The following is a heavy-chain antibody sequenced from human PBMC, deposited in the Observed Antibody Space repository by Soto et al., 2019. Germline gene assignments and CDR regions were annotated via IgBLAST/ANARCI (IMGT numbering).Heavy chain of an antibody. CDR3: AREAWARNFDF. CDR2: IYHTGTA. D-gene: IGHD1-26*01. J-gene: IGHJ4*02. V-gene: IGHV4-30-2*01. Sequence: SETLSLTCNVSGDSITTDGYSWSWIRQPPGKGLEWIGYIYHTGTAYYNPSLKSRVTLSVDRSKNQFSLSLSSMTAADTAVYYCAREAWARNFDFWRQGTPVPVSS. CDR1: GDSITTDGYS.